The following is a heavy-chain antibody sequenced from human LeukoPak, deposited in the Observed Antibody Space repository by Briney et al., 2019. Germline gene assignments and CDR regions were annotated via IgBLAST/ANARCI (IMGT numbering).Heavy chain of an antibody. CDR3: AQKAPYSPGYSQH. CDR2: IYHSGTT. V-gene: IGHV4-59*11. J-gene: IGHJ1*01. D-gene: IGHD2-15*01. Sequence: PSETLSLTCTVSGGSMSGHYWTWIRQPPGKGLEWIGYIYHSGTTNYNPSLKSRVTISADTSKSQFSLKLNSVTAADTAVYYCAQKAPYSPGYSQHWGQGTLVTVSS. CDR1: GGSMSGHY.